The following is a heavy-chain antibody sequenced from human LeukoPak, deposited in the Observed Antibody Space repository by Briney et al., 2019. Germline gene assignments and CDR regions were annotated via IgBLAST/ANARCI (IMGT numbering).Heavy chain of an antibody. CDR1: GFTFSSYS. V-gene: IGHV3-48*01. CDR2: ISSSSSTI. J-gene: IGHJ6*02. Sequence: GGSLRLSCAASGFTFSSYSMNWVRQAPGKGLEWVSYISSSSSTIYYADSVKGRFTISKDNAKNSLYLQMNSLRAEDTAVYYCARDPTGGYSYGWGYYYYGMDVWGQGTTVTASS. CDR3: ARDPTGGYSYGWGYYYYGMDV. D-gene: IGHD5-18*01.